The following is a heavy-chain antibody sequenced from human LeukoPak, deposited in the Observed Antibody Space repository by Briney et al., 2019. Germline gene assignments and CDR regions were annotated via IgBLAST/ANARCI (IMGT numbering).Heavy chain of an antibody. V-gene: IGHV1-18*01. CDR2: ISAYNGNT. CDR1: GYTFTSYG. Sequence: ASVKVSCKASGYTFTSYGISWVRQAPGQGLEWIGWISAYNGNTNYAQKLQGRVTMTTDTSTSTAYMELRSLRSDDTAVYYCARDPHIAAAGHDAFDIWGQGTIVTVSS. D-gene: IGHD6-13*01. CDR3: ARDPHIAAAGHDAFDI. J-gene: IGHJ3*02.